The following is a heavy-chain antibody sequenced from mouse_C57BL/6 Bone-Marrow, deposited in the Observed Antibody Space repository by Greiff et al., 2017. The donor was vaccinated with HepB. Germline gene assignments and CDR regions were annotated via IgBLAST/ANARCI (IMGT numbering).Heavy chain of an antibody. CDR3: ASRYYDPSYAMDY. Sequence: QVQLQQPGAELVMPGASVKLSCKASGYTFTSYWMHWVKQRPGQGLEWIGEIDPSDSYTNYNQKFKGKSTLTVDKSSSTAYMQLSRLTSEDSAVYYCASRYYDPSYAMDYWGQGTSVTVSS. J-gene: IGHJ4*01. D-gene: IGHD2-4*01. CDR1: GYTFTSYW. CDR2: IDPSDSYT. V-gene: IGHV1-69*01.